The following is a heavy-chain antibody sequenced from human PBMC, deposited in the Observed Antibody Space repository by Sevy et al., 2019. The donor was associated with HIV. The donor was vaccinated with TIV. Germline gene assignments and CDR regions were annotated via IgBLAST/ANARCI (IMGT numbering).Heavy chain of an antibody. CDR1: GFTFTSSA. D-gene: IGHD4-17*01. Sequence: ASVKVSCKASGFTFTSSAVQWVRQARGQRVEWIGWIVVGSGNTNYAQKFQERVTITRDMSTSTAYMELSSLRSEDTAVYYCAADSDYGRTRGFGYSGQGTLVTVSS. CDR2: IVVGSGNT. J-gene: IGHJ4*02. V-gene: IGHV1-58*01. CDR3: AADSDYGRTRGFGY.